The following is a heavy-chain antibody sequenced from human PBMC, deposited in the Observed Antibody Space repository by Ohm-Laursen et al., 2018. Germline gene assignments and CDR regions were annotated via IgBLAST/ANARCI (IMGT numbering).Heavy chain of an antibody. CDR1: GFTFSSYE. Sequence: SLRLSCAASGFTFSSYEMNWVRQPPGKGLEWVSASGGNGDGTYYTDSVKGRFTISRDNSKDTVVLQMDYLRAEDTAVYYCAKLDCSGGSCYHYWGQGTLVTVSS. D-gene: IGHD2-15*01. CDR2: SGGNGDGT. CDR3: AKLDCSGGSCYHY. V-gene: IGHV3-23*01. J-gene: IGHJ4*02.